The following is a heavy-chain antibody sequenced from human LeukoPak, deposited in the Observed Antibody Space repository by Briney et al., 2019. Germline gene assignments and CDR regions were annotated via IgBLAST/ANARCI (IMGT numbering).Heavy chain of an antibody. CDR2: ISGDDITT. V-gene: IGHV3-43*02. J-gene: IGHJ1*01. Sequence: GGSLRLSCAASGFTFDDYAMHWVRQAPGKGLEWVSLISGDDITTYYEDSVKGRFTISRDNSKNSLYLQMSSLRTEDTAMYYCAEDMTRMGELFQHWGQGTLVTVSS. CDR3: AEDMTRMGELFQH. CDR1: GFTFDDYA. D-gene: IGHD1-7*01.